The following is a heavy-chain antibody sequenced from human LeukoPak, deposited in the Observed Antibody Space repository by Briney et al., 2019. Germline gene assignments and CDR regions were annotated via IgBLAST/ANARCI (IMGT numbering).Heavy chain of an antibody. J-gene: IGHJ4*02. CDR2: IYYSGST. CDR1: GGSISNYY. D-gene: IGHD1-26*01. Sequence: PSETLSLTCTVSGGSISNYYWSWVRQPSGKGLEWIGYIYYSGSTNYNPSLRSRVTISVDTSKSQFSLNLRFVTAADTAVYYCARHRYSGSFSFDYWGQGTLVTVSS. CDR3: ARHRYSGSFSFDY. V-gene: IGHV4-59*08.